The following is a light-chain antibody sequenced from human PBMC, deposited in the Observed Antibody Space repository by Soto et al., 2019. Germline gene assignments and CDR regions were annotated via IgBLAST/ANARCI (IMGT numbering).Light chain of an antibody. CDR2: WAS. CDR3: QQYSGSPPALT. Sequence: DIVMTQSPDSLAVSLGERATINCKSSQSLFYSSNDKNYLAWYQQKPGRPPKLLIYWASTRESGVPDRCSGSGSGTDFTLTISNLQAEDVAVYYCQQYSGSPPALTVGGGTKVEIK. CDR1: QSLFYSSNDKNY. V-gene: IGKV4-1*01. J-gene: IGKJ4*01.